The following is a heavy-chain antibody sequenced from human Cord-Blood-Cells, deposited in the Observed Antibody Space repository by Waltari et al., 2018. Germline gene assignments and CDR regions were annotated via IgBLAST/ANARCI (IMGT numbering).Heavy chain of an antibody. CDR3: ARGGRDYSNYYYYGMDV. Sequence: AQLVQSGAEVKKPPSSVKVSCKAPGSPFSSSAISWVRQSPGQGLEWMGGIIPIFGTANCAQKFQGRVTITADESTSTAYMELSSLRSEDTAVYYCARGGRDYSNYYYYGMDVWGQGTTVTVSS. CDR1: GSPFSSSA. V-gene: IGHV1-69*01. J-gene: IGHJ6*02. CDR2: IIPIFGTA. D-gene: IGHD4-4*01.